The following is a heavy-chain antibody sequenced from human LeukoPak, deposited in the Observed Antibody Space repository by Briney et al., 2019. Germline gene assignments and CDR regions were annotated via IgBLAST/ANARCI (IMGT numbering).Heavy chain of an antibody. J-gene: IGHJ4*02. CDR1: GFTFSSYG. CDR3: AKVRFLEWLPNYFDY. V-gene: IGHV3-30*02. Sequence: GGSLGLSCAASGFTFSSYGMHWVRQAPGKGLEWVAFIRYDGSNRYYADSVKGRFTISRDNSKNTLYLQMNSLRAEDTAVYYCAKVRFLEWLPNYFDYRGEGTLVTVSS. CDR2: IRYDGSNR. D-gene: IGHD3-3*01.